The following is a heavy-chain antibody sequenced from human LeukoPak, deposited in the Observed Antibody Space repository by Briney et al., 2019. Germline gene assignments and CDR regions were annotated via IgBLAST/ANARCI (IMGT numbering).Heavy chain of an antibody. CDR3: GRFFHYDRFEKLGGYYFDY. CDR2: IYYSGST. Sequence: SETLSLTCTVSGGSISSSSYYWGWIRQPPGKGLEWIGIIYYSGSTYYNPSLKIRVTISEDTSKNQFSLKLTSVTAADTAVYYCGRFFHYDRFEKLGGYYFDYWGQGTLVTVSS. J-gene: IGHJ4*02. D-gene: IGHD3-22*01. V-gene: IGHV4-39*07. CDR1: GGSISSSSYY.